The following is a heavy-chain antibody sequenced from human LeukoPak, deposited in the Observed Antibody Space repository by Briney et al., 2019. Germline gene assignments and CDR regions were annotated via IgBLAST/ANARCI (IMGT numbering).Heavy chain of an antibody. Sequence: SETLSLTCTVSGVSIKTDYWSWIRQTPGKGLEWIAYIFDTGSTTYNPSLKSRVTMSMDTSKNQFSLNLNSVTAADPAVYYCAKAGRTISGSFDTWGQGTLVAVSS. J-gene: IGHJ4*02. CDR2: IFDTGST. V-gene: IGHV4-59*01. CDR1: GVSIKTDY. D-gene: IGHD4/OR15-4a*01. CDR3: AKAGRTISGSFDT.